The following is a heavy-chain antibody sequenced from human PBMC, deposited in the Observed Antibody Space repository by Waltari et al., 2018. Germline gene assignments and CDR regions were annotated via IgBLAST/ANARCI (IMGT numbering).Heavy chain of an antibody. CDR1: GFTFSSYA. V-gene: IGHV3-23*01. Sequence: EVQLLESGGGLAQPGGSLRLSCAASGFTFSSYAMSWVRQAPGKGLEWVSSISASGGNTYDADSVKGRFTISRDNMKNTINLQMNSLRAEDTAVYFCAKGDTGRSAPSDYWGQGTLVTVSS. CDR2: ISASGGNT. J-gene: IGHJ4*02. CDR3: AKGDTGRSAPSDY. D-gene: IGHD5-18*01.